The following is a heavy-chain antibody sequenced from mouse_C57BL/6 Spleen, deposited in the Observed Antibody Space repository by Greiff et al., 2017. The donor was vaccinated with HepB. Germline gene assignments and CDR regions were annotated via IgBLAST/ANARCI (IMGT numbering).Heavy chain of an antibody. CDR1: GFTFSSYA. CDR3: TRELGSYWYFDV. J-gene: IGHJ1*03. V-gene: IGHV5-9-1*02. Sequence: EVKLMESGEGLVKPGGSLKLSCAASGFTFSSYAMSWVRQTPEKRLEWVAYISSGGDYIYYADTVKGRFTISRDNARNTLYLQMSSLKSEDTAMYYCTRELGSYWYFDVWGTGTTVTVSS. CDR2: ISSGGDYI. D-gene: IGHD4-1*01.